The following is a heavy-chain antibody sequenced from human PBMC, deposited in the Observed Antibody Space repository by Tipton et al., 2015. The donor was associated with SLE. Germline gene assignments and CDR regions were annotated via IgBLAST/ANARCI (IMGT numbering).Heavy chain of an antibody. Sequence: TLSLTCIVSGGSISSGDYYWGWIRQPPGKGLEWIGSIFYSGSSYYNPSLKSRVTIYVDTSKNQFSLKLSSVTAADTAVYYCARWTVKVSQARPYYFDYWGQGTLVTVSS. CDR3: ARWTVKVSQARPYYFDY. D-gene: IGHD6-6*01. CDR2: IFYSGSS. V-gene: IGHV4-39*01. CDR1: GGSISSGDYY. J-gene: IGHJ4*02.